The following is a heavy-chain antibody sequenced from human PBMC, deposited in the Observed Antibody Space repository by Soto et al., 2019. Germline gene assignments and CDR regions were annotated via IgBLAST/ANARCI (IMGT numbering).Heavy chain of an antibody. CDR2: INHSGST. CDR3: ARGRRGTYDDFWSGYYSHWFDP. J-gene: IGHJ5*02. CDR1: GGSFSGYY. V-gene: IGHV4-34*01. D-gene: IGHD3-3*01. Sequence: WETLSLTCAVYGGSFSGYYWSWIRQPPGKGLEWIGEINHSGSTNYNPSLKSRVTISVDTSKNQFSLKLSSVTAADTAVYYCARGRRGTYDDFWSGYYSHWFDPWGQGTLVTVSS.